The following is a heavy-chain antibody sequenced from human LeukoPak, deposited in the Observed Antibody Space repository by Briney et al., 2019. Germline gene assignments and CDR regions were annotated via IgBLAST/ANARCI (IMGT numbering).Heavy chain of an antibody. CDR2: ISRGGSTP. CDR3: ARDIRGNYFDS. Sequence: GGSLRLSCVASGFIFDDSLMHWVRQAPGKGLEWISLISRGGSTPYYADPVKGRFTISRDNSKNSLFLQMNSLTPEDTAVYYCARDIRGNYFDSWGQGTLVTVSS. D-gene: IGHD3-16*01. J-gene: IGHJ4*02. V-gene: IGHV3-43*01. CDR1: GFIFDDSL.